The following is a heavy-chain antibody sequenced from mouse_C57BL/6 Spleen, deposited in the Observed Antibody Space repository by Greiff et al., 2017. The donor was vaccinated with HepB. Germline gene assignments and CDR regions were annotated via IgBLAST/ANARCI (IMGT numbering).Heavy chain of an antibody. V-gene: IGHV1-59*01. D-gene: IGHD2-2*01. CDR3: ARGRGYRSFAY. CDR2: IDPSDSYT. CDR1: GYTFTSYW. Sequence: QVQLQQPGAELVRPGPSVKLSCKASGYTFTSYWMHWVKQRPGQGLEWIGVIDPSDSYTNYNQKFKGKATLTVDTSSSTAYMQLSSLTSEDSAVYYCARGRGYRSFAYWGQGTLVTVSA. J-gene: IGHJ3*01.